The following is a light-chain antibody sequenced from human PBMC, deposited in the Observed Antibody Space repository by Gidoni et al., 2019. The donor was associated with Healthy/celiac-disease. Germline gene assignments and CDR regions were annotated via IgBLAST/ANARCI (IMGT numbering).Light chain of an antibody. CDR3: SSYTSSSTLV. J-gene: IGLJ2*01. V-gene: IGLV2-14*03. CDR2: DVS. CDR1: SSYVGGYNN. Sequence: QSALTQPASVSGSPGQSITISCTGTSSYVGGYNNVSWYQQHPGKAPKLMIYDVSNRPSVVSNRFSGSKSGNTASLTISGLQAEDEADYYCSSYTSSSTLVFGGGTKLTVL.